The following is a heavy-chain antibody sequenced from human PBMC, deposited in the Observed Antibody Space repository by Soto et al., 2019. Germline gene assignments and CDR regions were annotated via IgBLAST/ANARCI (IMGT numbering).Heavy chain of an antibody. D-gene: IGHD3-9*01. J-gene: IGHJ5*02. CDR1: GGSISSSHYH. Sequence: SETLSLTCTVSGGSISSSHYHWGWIRQPPGKGLEWIASIHYSGSTHYKTSLKSRVTISIDTSKNQFSLKLSSVTAADTAVFYCARERRYFDWPNNWFDPWGQGTLVTVSS. V-gene: IGHV4-39*07. CDR3: ARERRYFDWPNNWFDP. CDR2: IHYSGST.